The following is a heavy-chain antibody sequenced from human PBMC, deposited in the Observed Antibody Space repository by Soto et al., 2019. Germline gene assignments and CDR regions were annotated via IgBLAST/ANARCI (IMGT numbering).Heavy chain of an antibody. J-gene: IGHJ4*02. CDR2: ITSSGDRA. CDR3: ARDIFDN. Sequence: EVQLVESGGGLAQPGGSLRLSCVASGFTFSYYEMNWVRQAPGKGLEWISYITSSGDRAQYADSVKGRFTISRDNTKNFLYLQMTSLGAEDTGLYYCARDIFDNWGQGTLVTVSS. CDR1: GFTFSYYE. V-gene: IGHV3-48*03.